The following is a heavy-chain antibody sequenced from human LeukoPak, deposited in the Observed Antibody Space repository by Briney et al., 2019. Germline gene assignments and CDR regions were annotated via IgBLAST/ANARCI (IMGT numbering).Heavy chain of an antibody. J-gene: IGHJ4*02. CDR2: IIPIFGTA. CDR1: GGTFSSYA. Sequence: ASVKVSCKASGGTFSSYAISWVRQAPGQGLEWMGGIIPIFGTANYAQKFQGRVTITADKSTSTAYMGLSSLRSEDTAVYYCAREATMVRGVIPYYFDYWGQGTLVTVSS. V-gene: IGHV1-69*06. D-gene: IGHD3-10*01. CDR3: AREATMVRGVIPYYFDY.